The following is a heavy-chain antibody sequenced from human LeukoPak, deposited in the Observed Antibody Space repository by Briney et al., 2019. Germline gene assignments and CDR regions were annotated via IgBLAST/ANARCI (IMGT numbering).Heavy chain of an antibody. Sequence: PGGSLRLSCAASGFTFSTYGMSWVRQAPGRGLEWVATIKEDGRERFYGESVKGRFTMSRDNAKKSVYLQMNSLRAEDTAVYYCARFPNGDYVNFFDYWGQGTLVTVSS. D-gene: IGHD4-17*01. V-gene: IGHV3-7*01. CDR1: GFTFSTYG. CDR3: ARFPNGDYVNFFDY. J-gene: IGHJ4*02. CDR2: IKEDGRER.